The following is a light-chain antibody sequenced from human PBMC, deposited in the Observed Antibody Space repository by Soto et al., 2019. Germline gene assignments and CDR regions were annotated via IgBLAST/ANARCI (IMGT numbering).Light chain of an antibody. V-gene: IGLV2-23*01. CDR2: EGS. Sequence: QSVLTQPASVSGSPGQSITISCTGTSSDVGNYNLVSWYQQHPGKAPKLMIYEGSQRPSGVSNRFSGSKSGNTASLTISGLEAEDEADYHCCSYAGRLNVVFGGGTKLTVL. CDR1: SSDVGNYNL. J-gene: IGLJ2*01. CDR3: CSYAGRLNVV.